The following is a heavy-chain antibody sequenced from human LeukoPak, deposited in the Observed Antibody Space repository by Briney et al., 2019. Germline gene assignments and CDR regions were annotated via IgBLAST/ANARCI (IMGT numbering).Heavy chain of an antibody. V-gene: IGHV1-2*02. J-gene: IGHJ6*02. CDR1: GYTFTGYY. Sequence: ASVKVSCKASGYTFTGYYMHWVRQAPGQGLEWMGWINPNSGGTNYAQKFQGRVTMTRDTSISTAYMELSRLRSDDTAVYYCARDDFLLNSRYYYYYYGMDVWGQGPRSPSP. D-gene: IGHD2-15*01. CDR2: INPNSGGT. CDR3: ARDDFLLNSRYYYYYYGMDV.